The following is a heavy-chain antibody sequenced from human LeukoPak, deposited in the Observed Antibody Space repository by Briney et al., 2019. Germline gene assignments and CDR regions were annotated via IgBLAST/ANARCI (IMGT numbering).Heavy chain of an antibody. J-gene: IGHJ6*02. CDR1: GYSFTSYW. CDR3: ATQTSGGMDV. V-gene: IGHV5-51*01. CDR2: IYPGDFAT. Sequence: GESLKVSCKGSGYSFTSYWIGWVRQMPGKGLEWMGSIYPGDFATRYSPSFQGQVTISGDKSISTAYLQWSSLKASDTAMYYCATQTSGGMDVWGQGTTVTVSS.